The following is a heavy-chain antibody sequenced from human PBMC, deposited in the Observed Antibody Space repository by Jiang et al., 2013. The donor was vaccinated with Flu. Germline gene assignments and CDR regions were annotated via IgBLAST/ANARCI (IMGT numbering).Heavy chain of an antibody. D-gene: IGHD6-13*01. CDR3: TREDSSSWYVHYYYYMDV. Sequence: KAYGGTTEYAASVKGRFTISRDDSKSIAYLQMNSLKTEDTAVYYCTREDSSSWYVHYYYYMDVWGKGTTVTVSS. J-gene: IGHJ6*03. V-gene: IGHV3-49*02. CDR2: KAYGGTT.